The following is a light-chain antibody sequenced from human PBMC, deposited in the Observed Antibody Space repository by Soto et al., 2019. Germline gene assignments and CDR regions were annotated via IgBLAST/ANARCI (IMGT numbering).Light chain of an antibody. CDR3: QQYNSWPPK. J-gene: IGKJ1*01. CDR2: GAS. Sequence: EIVMTQSPATLSVSPGERATLSCRASQSVSSNLAWYQQKPGQAPRLLIYGASTRATGIPARFSGSGSGTEFTLTISSLQSEDFAVYYCQQYNSWPPKFGQGTKVEIK. CDR1: QSVSSN. V-gene: IGKV3D-15*01.